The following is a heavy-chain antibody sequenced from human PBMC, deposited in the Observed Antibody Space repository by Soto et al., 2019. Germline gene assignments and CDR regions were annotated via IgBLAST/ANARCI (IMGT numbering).Heavy chain of an antibody. CDR1: GYTFTSYD. V-gene: IGHV1-8*01. CDR2: MNPNSGNT. D-gene: IGHD1-26*01. CDR3: ARNLRYWQRKDWYFDL. Sequence: ASVKVSCKASGYTFTSYDINWVRQATGQGLEWMGWMNPNSGNTGYAQKFQGRVTMTRNTSISTAYMELSSLSSEDTAVYFCARNLRYWQRKDWYFDLWGRGTLVTVSS. J-gene: IGHJ2*01.